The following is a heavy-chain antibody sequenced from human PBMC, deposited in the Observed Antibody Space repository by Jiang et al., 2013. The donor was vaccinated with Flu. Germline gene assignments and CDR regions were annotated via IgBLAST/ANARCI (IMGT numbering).Heavy chain of an antibody. CDR2: IYYSGRT. V-gene: IGHV4-31*03. Sequence: GLVKPSQTLSLTCTVSGGSISSDDYYWSWIRHHPGKGLEWVGYIYYSGRTYYNPSLKSRVTISVDTSKNQFSLKLSSVTAADTAVYYCARGASRSWFDPWGQGTLVTVSS. J-gene: IGHJ5*02. CDR1: GGSISSDDYY. CDR3: ARGASRSWFDP.